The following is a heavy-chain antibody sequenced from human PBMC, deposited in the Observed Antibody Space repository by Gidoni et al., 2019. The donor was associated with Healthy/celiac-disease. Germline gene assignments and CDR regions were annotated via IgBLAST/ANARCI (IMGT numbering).Heavy chain of an antibody. CDR3: ARDLAADGLDP. CDR2: INPRGGST. CDR1: GYTFTSYY. D-gene: IGHD6-25*01. J-gene: IGHJ5*02. V-gene: IGHV1-46*01. Sequence: QVQLVQSGAEVKKPGASVKVSCKASGYTFTSYYMHWVRQAPGQGLEWMGIINPRGGSTSYAQKFQGRVTMTRDTATSTVYMELSSLRSEDTAVYYCARDLAADGLDPWGQGTLVTVSS.